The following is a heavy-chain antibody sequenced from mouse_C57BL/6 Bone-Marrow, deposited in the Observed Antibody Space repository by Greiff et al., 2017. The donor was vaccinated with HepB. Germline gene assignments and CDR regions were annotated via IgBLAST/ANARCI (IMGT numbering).Heavy chain of an antibody. CDR3: AIDIYYGNSGDY. D-gene: IGHD2-1*01. CDR2: IHPSDSDT. V-gene: IGHV1-74*01. J-gene: IGHJ2*01. CDR1: GYTFTSYW. Sequence: QVHVKQPGAELVKPGASVKVSCKASGYTFTSYWMHWVKQRPGQGLEWIGRIHPSDSDTNYNQKFKGKATLTVDKSSSTAYMQLSSLTSEDSAVYYCAIDIYYGNSGDYWGQGTTLTVSS.